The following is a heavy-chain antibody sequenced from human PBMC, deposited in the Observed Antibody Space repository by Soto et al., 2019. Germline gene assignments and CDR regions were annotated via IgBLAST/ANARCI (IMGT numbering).Heavy chain of an antibody. D-gene: IGHD2-8*01. CDR1: GGSISSGDYY. Sequence: PAETLSLTCTVSGGSISSGDYYWSWVRQPPGKGLEWIGYIYYSGSTYYNPSLKSRVTIAVDTSKNQSSLKLSSVTAADTAVYYCASSGYCTNGVCYTLFAPWGQGTLVTVSS. CDR2: IYYSGST. CDR3: ASSGYCTNGVCYTLFAP. V-gene: IGHV4-30-4*01. J-gene: IGHJ5*02.